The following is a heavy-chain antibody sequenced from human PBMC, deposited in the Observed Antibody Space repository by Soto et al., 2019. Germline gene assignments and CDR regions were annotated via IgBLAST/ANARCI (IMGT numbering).Heavy chain of an antibody. CDR1: GFTFSSYS. Sequence: EVQLVESGGGLVKPGGSLRLSCAASGFTFSSYSMNWVRQAPGKGLEWVSSISSSSSYIYYADSVKGRFTISRDNAKNSLYLQMNSLRAEDTAVYYCARGSRLRYFDWPTSFDYWGQGTLVTVSS. CDR2: ISSSSSYI. V-gene: IGHV3-21*01. J-gene: IGHJ4*02. D-gene: IGHD3-9*01. CDR3: ARGSRLRYFDWPTSFDY.